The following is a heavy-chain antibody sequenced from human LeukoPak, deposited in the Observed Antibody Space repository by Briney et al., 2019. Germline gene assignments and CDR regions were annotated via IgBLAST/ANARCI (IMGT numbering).Heavy chain of an antibody. CDR3: AKEENFDWFHHFDY. V-gene: IGHV3-7*03. Sequence: GGSLRLSCAASGLTFTDSYMGWVRQAPGQGLEWVADMNPDGSIKSYGDSVRGRFTVSRDNAENSLFLQMNSLRAEDTAVYYCAKEENFDWFHHFDYWGQGTLVTVSS. CDR2: MNPDGSIK. D-gene: IGHD3-9*01. CDR1: GLTFTDSY. J-gene: IGHJ4*02.